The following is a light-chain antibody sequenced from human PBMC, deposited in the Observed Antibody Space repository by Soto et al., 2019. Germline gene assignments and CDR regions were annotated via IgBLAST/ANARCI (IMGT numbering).Light chain of an antibody. J-gene: IGKJ5*01. V-gene: IGKV3-15*01. CDR3: QQYNNWPPIT. CDR2: YVS. CDR1: QSVSNN. Sequence: EIMMTQSPATLSVSPGERATLSCRASQSVSNNLAWYQQKPGQAPRLLIYYVSTRATGIPVRFSGSGSGTEFTLTISSLQSEDFALYYCQQYNNWPPITFGQGTRLEIK.